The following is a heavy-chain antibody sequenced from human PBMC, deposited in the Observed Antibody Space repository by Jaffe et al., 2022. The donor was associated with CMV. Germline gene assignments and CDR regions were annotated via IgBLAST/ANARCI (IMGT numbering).Heavy chain of an antibody. CDR3: ARDLGSYYPFMDV. V-gene: IGHV3-33*08. J-gene: IGHJ6*03. CDR2: IWYDGSNK. CDR1: GFTFSSYG. Sequence: QVQLVESGGGVVQPGRSLRLSCAASGFTFSSYGMHWVRQAPGKGLEWVAVIWYDGSNKYYADSVKGRFTISRDNSKNTLYLQMNSLRAEDTAVYYCARDLGSYYPFMDVWGKGTTVTVSS. D-gene: IGHD1-26*01.